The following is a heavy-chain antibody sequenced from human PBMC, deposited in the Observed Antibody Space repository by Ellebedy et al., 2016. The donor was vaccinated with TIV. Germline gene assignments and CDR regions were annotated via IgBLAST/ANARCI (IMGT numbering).Heavy chain of an antibody. Sequence: ASVKVSXXASGYIFTSYEINWVRQAPGQGLEWMGWMNPNSGNTGYTQKFQGRVTMTRDTSISTAFMELSSLTSEDTAVYYCARGAVTDPTDAFDIWGQGTMVTVSS. J-gene: IGHJ3*02. CDR1: GYIFTSYE. V-gene: IGHV1-8*01. CDR2: MNPNSGNT. D-gene: IGHD4-17*01. CDR3: ARGAVTDPTDAFDI.